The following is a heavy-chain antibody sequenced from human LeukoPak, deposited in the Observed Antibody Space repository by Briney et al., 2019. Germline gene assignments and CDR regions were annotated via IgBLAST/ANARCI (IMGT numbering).Heavy chain of an antibody. CDR3: ARGYPLSTTAAGTYFQH. V-gene: IGHV1-2*02. CDR2: INPNSGGT. CDR1: VYTFSGYY. J-gene: IGHJ1*01. Sequence: ASVTVSCKASVYTFSGYYMHWVRQAPGQGLEWMGWINPNSGGTNYAQKFQGRVTMTRDTSISTAYMELSRLRSDDTAVYYCARGYPLSTTAAGTYFQHWGQGTLVTVSS. D-gene: IGHD6-13*01.